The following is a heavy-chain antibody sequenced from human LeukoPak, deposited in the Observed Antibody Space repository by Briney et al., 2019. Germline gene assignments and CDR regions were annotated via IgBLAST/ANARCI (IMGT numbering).Heavy chain of an antibody. CDR3: ATLNLWFAFDI. CDR2: FDPEDGDT. J-gene: IGHJ3*02. D-gene: IGHD3-10*01. Sequence: GASVTVSCTVSGYTLTELSMHWVRQAPGKGLEWMGGFDPEDGDTIYAQKFQGRVTMTEDTSTDTAYMELSSLRSEDTAVYYCATLNLWFAFDIWGQGTMVTVSS. V-gene: IGHV1-24*01. CDR1: GYTLTELS.